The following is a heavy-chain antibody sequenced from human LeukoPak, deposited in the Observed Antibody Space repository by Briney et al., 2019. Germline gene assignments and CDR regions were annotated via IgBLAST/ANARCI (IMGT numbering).Heavy chain of an antibody. D-gene: IGHD1-26*01. V-gene: IGHV3-23*01. CDR3: AKHTLYSGSPGRPFDY. CDR1: GFTFSTYG. Sequence: GGSLRPSCAASGFTFSTYGMSWVRQAPGKGLEWVSIISGSGGSTYYADSVKGRFTISRDNSKNTLYLQMKSLRAEDTAVYYCAKHTLYSGSPGRPFDYWGQGTLVTVSS. J-gene: IGHJ4*02. CDR2: ISGSGGST.